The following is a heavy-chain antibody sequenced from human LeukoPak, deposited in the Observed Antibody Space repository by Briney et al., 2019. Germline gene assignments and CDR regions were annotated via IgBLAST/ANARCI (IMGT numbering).Heavy chain of an antibody. D-gene: IGHD1-26*01. CDR1: RYTFTSYG. V-gene: IGHV1-18*01. J-gene: IGHJ6*02. Sequence: ASVKVSCKASRYTFTSYGVSWVRQAPGQGLEWMGWISADTGNTNDVQTVQGRVSMTTDTSTSTAYMELRNLRSDDTAVYYCARVGVLATHYYYYGMDVWGQGTTVTVSS. CDR3: ARVGVLATHYYYYGMDV. CDR2: ISADTGNT.